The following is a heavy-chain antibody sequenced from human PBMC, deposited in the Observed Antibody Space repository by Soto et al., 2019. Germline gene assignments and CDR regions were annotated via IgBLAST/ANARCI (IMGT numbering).Heavy chain of an antibody. Sequence: ASVKVSCKASGYTFTGYYMHWVRQAPGQGLEWMGWINPNSGGTNYAQKFQGWVTMTRDTSISTAYMELGRLRSDDTAVYYCARGLGGVIAILDAFDIWGQGTMVTVSS. CDR1: GYTFTGYY. V-gene: IGHV1-2*04. J-gene: IGHJ3*02. D-gene: IGHD2-21*01. CDR3: ARGLGGVIAILDAFDI. CDR2: INPNSGGT.